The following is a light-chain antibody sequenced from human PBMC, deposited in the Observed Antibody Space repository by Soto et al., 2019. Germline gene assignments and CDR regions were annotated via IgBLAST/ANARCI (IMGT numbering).Light chain of an antibody. V-gene: IGLV2-23*02. J-gene: IGLJ1*01. Sequence: QFVLTQPASLSGSPGQSITISRTGTRSDVGTYNLVSWYQQHPGKAPKLMIYEVSKRPSGVSNRFSGSKSGNTASLTISGLQAGDEADYYCCSLASSSSYVFGTGTKVTVL. CDR3: CSLASSSSYV. CDR1: RSDVGTYNL. CDR2: EVS.